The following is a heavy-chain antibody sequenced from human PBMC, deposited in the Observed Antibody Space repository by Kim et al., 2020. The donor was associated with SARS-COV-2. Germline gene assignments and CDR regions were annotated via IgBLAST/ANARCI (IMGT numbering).Heavy chain of an antibody. D-gene: IGHD3-22*01. CDR1: GFTFSSYG. J-gene: IGHJ4*02. CDR2: IWYDGSNK. CDR3: ARGNYYDSSGYKRKGSYFDY. V-gene: IGHV3-33*01. Sequence: GGSLRLSCAASGFTFSSYGMHWVRQAPGKGLEWVAVIWYDGSNKYYADSVKGRFTISRDNSKNTLYLQMNSLRAEDTAVYYCARGNYYDSSGYKRKGSYFDYWGQGTLVTVSS.